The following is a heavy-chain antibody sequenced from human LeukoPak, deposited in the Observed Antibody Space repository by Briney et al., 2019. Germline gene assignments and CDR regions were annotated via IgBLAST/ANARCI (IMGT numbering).Heavy chain of an antibody. J-gene: IGHJ4*02. CDR2: IRSKAYGGTT. V-gene: IGHV3-49*03. Sequence: GRSLRLSCTASGFTFGDYAMSWFRQAPGKGLEWVGFIRSKAYGGTTEYAASVKGRFTISRDDSKSIAYLQMNSLKTEDTAVYYCTRLGAYGDKKFDYWGQGTLVTASS. CDR3: TRLGAYGDKKFDY. D-gene: IGHD4-17*01. CDR1: GFTFGDYA.